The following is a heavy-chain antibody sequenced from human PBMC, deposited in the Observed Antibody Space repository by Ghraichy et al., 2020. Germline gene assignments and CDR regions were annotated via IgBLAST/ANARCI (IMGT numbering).Heavy chain of an antibody. D-gene: IGHD6-19*01. CDR2: ISSSSSYI. Sequence: GGSLRLSCAASGFTFSSYSMNWVRQAPGKGLEWVSSISSSSSYIFYADSVKGRFTISRDNAKNSLYLQMNSLRAEDTAVYYCARDGHSSGWRNFDYWGQGTLVTVSS. CDR1: GFTFSSYS. V-gene: IGHV3-21*01. CDR3: ARDGHSSGWRNFDY. J-gene: IGHJ4*02.